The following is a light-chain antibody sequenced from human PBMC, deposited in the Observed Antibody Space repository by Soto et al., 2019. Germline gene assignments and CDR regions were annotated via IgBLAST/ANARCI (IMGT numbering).Light chain of an antibody. V-gene: IGLV1-51*01. CDR2: DDD. Sequence: QAVVTQPPSVSAAPGQRVTISCSGSSSNIGGNSVSWYQQLPGTAPKLLIYDDDKRPSGIPDRFSGSKSGTSATLGITGFQTGDEADYYCGSWDSSVSAYVFGTGTKVTVL. J-gene: IGLJ1*01. CDR3: GSWDSSVSAYV. CDR1: SSNIGGNS.